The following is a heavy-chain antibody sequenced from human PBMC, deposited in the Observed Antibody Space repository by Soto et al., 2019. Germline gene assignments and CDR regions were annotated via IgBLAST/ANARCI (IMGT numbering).Heavy chain of an antibody. CDR1: GFTVSSNY. V-gene: IGHV3-53*02. CDR2: IYSGGST. J-gene: IGHJ4*02. Sequence: EVQLVETGGGLIQPGGSLRLSCAASGFTVSSNYMSWVRQAPGKGLEWVSVIYSGGSTYYADSVKGRFTISRDNSRNTLYLQMNSLRAEDTAVYYCARGGPGSFYDLAPFDYWGQGTLVTVSS. D-gene: IGHD3-3*01. CDR3: ARGGPGSFYDLAPFDY.